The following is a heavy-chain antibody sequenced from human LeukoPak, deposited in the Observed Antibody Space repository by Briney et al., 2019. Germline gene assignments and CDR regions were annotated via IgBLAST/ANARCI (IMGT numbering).Heavy chain of an antibody. CDR3: ARFLGYCSSTSCSLSSYFDY. CDR1: GGSFSGYY. J-gene: IGHJ4*02. V-gene: IGHV4-34*01. Sequence: SETLSLTCAVYGGSFSGYYWSWIRQPPGKGLEWIGEINHSGSTNYNTSLKSRVTISVDTSKNQFSLKLSSVTAADTAVYYCARFLGYCSSTSCSLSSYFDYWGQGTLVTVSS. D-gene: IGHD2-2*01. CDR2: INHSGST.